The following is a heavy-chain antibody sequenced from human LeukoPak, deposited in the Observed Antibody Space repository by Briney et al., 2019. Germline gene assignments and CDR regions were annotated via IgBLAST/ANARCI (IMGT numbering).Heavy chain of an antibody. CDR3: ARDQGKQWLVLGYYFDY. J-gene: IGHJ4*02. V-gene: IGHV1-2*02. CDR1: GYTFTGYY. Sequence: ASVKVSCKASGYTFTGYYTHWVRQAPGQGLEWMGWINPNSGGTNYAQKFQGRVTMTRDTSISTAYMELSRLRSDDTAVYYCARDQGKQWLVLGYYFDYWGQGTLVTVSS. D-gene: IGHD6-19*01. CDR2: INPNSGGT.